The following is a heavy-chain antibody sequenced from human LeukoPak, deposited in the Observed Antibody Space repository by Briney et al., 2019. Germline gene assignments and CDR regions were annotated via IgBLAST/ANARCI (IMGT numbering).Heavy chain of an antibody. Sequence: GESLKISCKGSGYGFTSYWIGWVRQMPGKGLEWMGIIYPGDSDTRYSPSFQGQVTISADKSISTAYLQWSSLKASDTAMYYCARHGPSCGGDCYWASGGDDAFDIWGQGTMVTVSS. CDR2: IYPGDSDT. V-gene: IGHV5-51*01. J-gene: IGHJ3*02. D-gene: IGHD2-21*02. CDR1: GYGFTSYW. CDR3: ARHGPSCGGDCYWASGGDDAFDI.